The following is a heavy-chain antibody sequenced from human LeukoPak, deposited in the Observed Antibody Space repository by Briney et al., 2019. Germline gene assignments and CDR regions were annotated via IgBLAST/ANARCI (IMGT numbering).Heavy chain of an antibody. CDR1: GFTFSSYG. J-gene: IGHJ4*02. D-gene: IGHD3-16*01. V-gene: IGHV3-23*01. CDR2: ISGSGGST. CDR3: AKDRDVWGGLLDY. Sequence: PGGSLRLSCAASGFTFSSYGMSWVRQAPGKGLEWVSAISGSGGSTYYADSVKGRFTISRDNSKNTLYMQMNSLRAEDTAVYYCAKDRDVWGGLLDYWGQGALVTVSS.